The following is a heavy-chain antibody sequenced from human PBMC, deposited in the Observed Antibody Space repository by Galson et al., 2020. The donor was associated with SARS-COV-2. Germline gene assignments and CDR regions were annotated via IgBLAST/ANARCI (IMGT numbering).Heavy chain of an antibody. D-gene: IGHD3-9*01. CDR3: ARQILTGYYSFYYFDF. Sequence: SETLSLTCTVSGGSISSSNYYWGWVRQPPGEGLEWIGSISYTESNYYNPSLTSRVTMSVDTSRNQFSLKLSSVTAADTAVYYCARQILTGYYSFYYFDFWGQGTLVTVSS. J-gene: IGHJ4*02. V-gene: IGHV4-39*01. CDR1: GGSISSSNYY. CDR2: ISYTESN.